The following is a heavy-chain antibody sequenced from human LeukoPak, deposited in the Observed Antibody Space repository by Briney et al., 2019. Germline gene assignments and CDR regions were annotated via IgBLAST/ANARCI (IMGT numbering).Heavy chain of an antibody. D-gene: IGHD1-26*01. CDR3: ARRIVGATNFDY. CDR1: GYSISSGYY. V-gene: IGHV4-38-2*01. Sequence: SETLSLTCAVSGYSISSGYYWGWIRQPPGKGLEWIGSIYHSGSTYYNPSLKSRVTIPVDTSKNQFSLKLSSVTAADTAVYYCARRIVGATNFDYWGQGTLVTVSS. CDR2: IYHSGST. J-gene: IGHJ4*02.